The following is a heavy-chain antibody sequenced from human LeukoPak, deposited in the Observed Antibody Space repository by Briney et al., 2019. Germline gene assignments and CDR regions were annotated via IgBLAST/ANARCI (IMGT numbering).Heavy chain of an antibody. Sequence: GSLRLSCAASGFTFSSYWMSWVRQAPGKGLEWVANIMQDGSEKYYVDSVKGRFTISRDNAKNSLYLQMNSLKASDTAMYYCARHFGYCSSTSCYGYFDYWGQGTLVTVSS. CDR3: ARHFGYCSSTSCYGYFDY. D-gene: IGHD2-2*03. V-gene: IGHV3-7*03. CDR2: IMQDGSEK. CDR1: GFTFSSYW. J-gene: IGHJ4*02.